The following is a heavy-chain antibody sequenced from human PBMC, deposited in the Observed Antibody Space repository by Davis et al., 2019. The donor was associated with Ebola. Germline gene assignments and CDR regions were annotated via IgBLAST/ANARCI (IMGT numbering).Heavy chain of an antibody. J-gene: IGHJ6*02. V-gene: IGHV3-7*01. D-gene: IGHD3-16*02. Sequence: GGSLRLSCAASGFTFSSYWMSWVRQAPGKGLEWVANIKQDGSEKYYVDSVKGRLTISRDNAKNSLYLQMNSLRAEDTAVYYCAREGYDYSWGSYRYTVGSGMDVWGQGTTVTVSS. CDR2: IKQDGSEK. CDR1: GFTFSSYW. CDR3: AREGYDYSWGSYRYTVGSGMDV.